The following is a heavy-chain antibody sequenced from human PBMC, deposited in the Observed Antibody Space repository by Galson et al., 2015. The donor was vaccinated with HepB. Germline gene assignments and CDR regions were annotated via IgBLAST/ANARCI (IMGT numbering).Heavy chain of an antibody. V-gene: IGHV4-34*01. CDR2: INNSGST. J-gene: IGHJ6*02. CDR1: GGSFSCYY. CDR3: ARDRRIAV. Sequence: TLSLTCAVYGGSFSCYYWSWSRQPPGKGLEWIGEINNSGSTNYNPSLKSRVTISVYTSKNQFFLKRSSVTAADTAVYYCARDRRIAVWGQGTTVTVSS.